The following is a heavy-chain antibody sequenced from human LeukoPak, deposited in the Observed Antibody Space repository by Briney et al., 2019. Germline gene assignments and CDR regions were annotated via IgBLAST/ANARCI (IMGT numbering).Heavy chain of an antibody. CDR2: ISGSGGTP. CDR3: AKTRRISIAGVVPLCDY. CDR1: GFTFNTSG. V-gene: IGHV3-23*01. D-gene: IGHD3-3*01. J-gene: IGHJ4*02. Sequence: PGGSLRLSCAASGFTFNTSGMTWVRQAPGKGLDWVSIISGSGGTPYYTDSVKGRFTISRDNAKNSLYLQMNSLRAEDTALYYWAKTRRISIAGVVPLCDYWGQGTLVTVSS.